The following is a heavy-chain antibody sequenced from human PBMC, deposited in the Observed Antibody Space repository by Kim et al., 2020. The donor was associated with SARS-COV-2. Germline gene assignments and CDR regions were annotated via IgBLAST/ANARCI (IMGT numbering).Heavy chain of an antibody. D-gene: IGHD3-3*01. Sequence: SETLSLTCTVSGGSISSYYWSWIRQPPGKGLEWIGYIYYSGSTNYNPSLKSRVTISVDTSKNQFSLKLSSVTAADTAVYYCARSPKEGSWGFLGVWGKGTTVTVSS. J-gene: IGHJ6*04. CDR2: IYYSGST. V-gene: IGHV4-59*01. CDR1: GGSISSYY. CDR3: ARSPKEGSWGFLGV.